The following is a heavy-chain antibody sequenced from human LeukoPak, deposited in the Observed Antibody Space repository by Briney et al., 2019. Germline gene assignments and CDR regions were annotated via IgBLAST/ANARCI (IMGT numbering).Heavy chain of an antibody. J-gene: IGHJ6*03. D-gene: IGHD6-13*01. CDR1: GGSISSGSYY. Sequence: PSETPSLTCTVSGGSISSGSYYWRWIRQPPGKGLEWIGYIYYSGSTNYNPSLKSRVTISVDTSKNQFSLKQSSVTAADTAVYYCARGYSSSWYVSPYYYYYYMDVWGKGTTVTISS. CDR2: IYYSGST. V-gene: IGHV4-61*01. CDR3: ARGYSSSWYVSPYYYYYYMDV.